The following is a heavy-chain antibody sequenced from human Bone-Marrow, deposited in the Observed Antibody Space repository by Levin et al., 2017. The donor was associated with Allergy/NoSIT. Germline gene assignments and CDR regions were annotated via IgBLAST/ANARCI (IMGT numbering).Heavy chain of an antibody. J-gene: IGHJ5*02. D-gene: IGHD7-27*01. CDR1: DDSISSSNW. V-gene: IGHV4-4*02. CDR2: IYHSGST. CDR3: ARRNVLAPGEDWFDP. Sequence: GSLRLSCGVSDDSISSSNWWTWVRQPPGKGLEWIGEIYHSGSTNYNPSLKSRVTISVEKSKSQFSLKLSSVTAADTAVYYCARRNVLAPGEDWFDPWGQGTLVTVSS.